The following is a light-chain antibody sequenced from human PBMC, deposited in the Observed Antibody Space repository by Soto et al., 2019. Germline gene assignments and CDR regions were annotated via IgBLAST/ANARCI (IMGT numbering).Light chain of an antibody. CDR3: QQYNDFSTWT. CDR1: QSVSNNY. Sequence: EIVLTQSPGTLSLSPGERATLFCRASQSVSNNYLAWYQQKPGQAPRLLIYGASNRATGIPDRFSGSGSGTDFTLTITRLQPDDAAIYYCQQYNDFSTWTFGPGTKVDIK. CDR2: GAS. V-gene: IGKV3-20*01. J-gene: IGKJ1*01.